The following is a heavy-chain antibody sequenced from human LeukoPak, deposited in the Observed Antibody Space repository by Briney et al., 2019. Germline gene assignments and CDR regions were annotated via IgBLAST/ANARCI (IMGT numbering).Heavy chain of an antibody. CDR3: ARESYYGSGSYHYADY. J-gene: IGHJ4*02. V-gene: IGHV4-34*01. Sequence: SETLSLTCAVYGGSFSGYYCSWIRQPPGKGRGWIGEINHSGSTNYNPSLKSRVTISVDTSKNQFSLKLSSVTAADTAVYYCARESYYGSGSYHYADYWGQGTLVTVSS. CDR2: INHSGST. D-gene: IGHD3-10*01. CDR1: GGSFSGYY.